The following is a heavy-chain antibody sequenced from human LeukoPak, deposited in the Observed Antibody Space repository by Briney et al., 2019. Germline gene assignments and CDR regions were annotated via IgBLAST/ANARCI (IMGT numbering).Heavy chain of an antibody. D-gene: IGHD5-12*01. Sequence: SHNLSLTCTVSGGSISSGGYYWSWIRQHPGKGLEWLGYIYYSGSTYYNPSLKSRVTISVDTSNNQFSLKLSSVTAADTAVYYCARVGAYGGYSGYLNWFDPWGQGTLVTVSA. J-gene: IGHJ5*02. CDR2: IYYSGST. V-gene: IGHV4-31*03. CDR1: GGSISSGGYY. CDR3: ARVGAYGGYSGYLNWFDP.